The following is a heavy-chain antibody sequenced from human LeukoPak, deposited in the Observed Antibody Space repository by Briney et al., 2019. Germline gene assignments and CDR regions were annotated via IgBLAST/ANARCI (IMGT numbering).Heavy chain of an antibody. V-gene: IGHV4-39*01. D-gene: IGHD6-19*01. CDR1: GGSIRSSYYY. CDR3: ARALAVALIDY. Sequence: SETLSLTCTVSGGSIRSSYYYWGWIRQPPGKGLEWIGSIYDSGSTYYNLSLKSRVTISVDTSKNQFSLKLNSVTAADTAVYYCARALAVALIDYWGQGTLVTVSS. J-gene: IGHJ4*02. CDR2: IYDSGST.